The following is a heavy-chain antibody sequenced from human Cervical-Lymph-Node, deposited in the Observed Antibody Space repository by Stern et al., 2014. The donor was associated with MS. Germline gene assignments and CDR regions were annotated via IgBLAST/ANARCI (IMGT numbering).Heavy chain of an antibody. Sequence: QVQLVQSGAEVKKPGASVKVSCKPSGYTFTNYGITWVRQAPGQGLEWMGWITAYDGNTRYAPKFQDRVTMTTDTSTGTAYMELRNLRSDDTAVYFCARAVPSIRILDYWGQGTLVTVSS. V-gene: IGHV1-18*01. CDR3: ARAVPSIRILDY. D-gene: IGHD3-9*01. J-gene: IGHJ4*02. CDR1: GYTFTNYG. CDR2: ITAYDGNT.